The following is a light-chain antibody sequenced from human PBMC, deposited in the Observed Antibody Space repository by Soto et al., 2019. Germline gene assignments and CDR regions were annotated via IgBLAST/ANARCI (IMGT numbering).Light chain of an antibody. J-gene: IGKJ4*01. CDR1: QSISSY. CDR2: SAS. V-gene: IGKV1-39*01. CDR3: QQSFTTPLT. Sequence: DIQMTQSPSSLSASVGDRVTITCRASQSISSYLNWYQQKPGRAPKLLIHSASALRSGVPSRFSGSGSGTDFNLTINSLQPEDFATYFCQQSFTTPLTFGGGTKVDIK.